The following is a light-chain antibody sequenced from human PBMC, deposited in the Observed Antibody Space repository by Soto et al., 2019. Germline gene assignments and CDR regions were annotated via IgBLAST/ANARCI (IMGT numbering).Light chain of an antibody. CDR3: SSYTSSNTVI. J-gene: IGLJ2*01. Sequence: QSALTQPASVSGSPGQSITISCTGTSSDVGGYNYVSWYQHYLGKAPKLMIYDVSDRPSGVSNRFSGSKSANAASLTISGLQAEDEADYYCSSYTSSNTVIFGGGTKVTVL. CDR2: DVS. V-gene: IGLV2-14*03. CDR1: SSDVGGYNY.